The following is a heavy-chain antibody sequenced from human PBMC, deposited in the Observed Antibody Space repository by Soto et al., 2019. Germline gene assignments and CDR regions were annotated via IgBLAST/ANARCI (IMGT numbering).Heavy chain of an antibody. CDR3: ARGAHYDFWSGYYWDY. CDR1: GYTFTSYY. CDR2: INPSGGST. V-gene: IGHV1-46*01. D-gene: IGHD3-3*01. J-gene: IGHJ4*02. Sequence: QVQLVQSGAEVKKPGASVKVSCKASGYTFTSYYMHWVRQAPGQGLEWMGIINPSGGSTSYAQKFQGRVTMTRDTSTSTVYMELSSLRSDDTAVYYCARGAHYDFWSGYYWDYWGQGTLVTVSS.